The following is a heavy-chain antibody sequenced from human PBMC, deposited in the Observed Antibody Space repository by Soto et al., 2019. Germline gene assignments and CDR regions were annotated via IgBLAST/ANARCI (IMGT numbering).Heavy chain of an antibody. D-gene: IGHD5-12*01. Sequence: PGGSLRLSCAASGLTFSGYWMSWVRQAPGRGLEWVANIKQDGSEKNYVESVKARFTISRDNAKNSVYLQMNSLRAEDTAVYYCERAKIFSAFDMWGQGTMVTVSS. CDR3: ERAKIFSAFDM. J-gene: IGHJ3*02. V-gene: IGHV3-7*03. CDR1: GLTFSGYW. CDR2: IKQDGSEK.